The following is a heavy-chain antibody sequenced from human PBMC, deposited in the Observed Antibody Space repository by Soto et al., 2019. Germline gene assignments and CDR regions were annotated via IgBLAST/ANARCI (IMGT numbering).Heavy chain of an antibody. CDR1: GYTFTSYA. CDR2: INAGNGNT. CDR3: ATSMVRGHTYYFDY. Sequence: GASVKVSCKASGYTFTSYAMHWVRQAPGQRLEWMGWINAGNGNTKYSQKFQGRVTITRDTSASTAYMELSSLRSEDTAVYYCATSMVRGHTYYFDYWGQGTLVTVSS. V-gene: IGHV1-3*01. D-gene: IGHD3-10*01. J-gene: IGHJ4*02.